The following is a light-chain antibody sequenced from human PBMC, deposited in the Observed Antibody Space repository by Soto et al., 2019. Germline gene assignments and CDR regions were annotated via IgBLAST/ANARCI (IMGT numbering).Light chain of an antibody. Sequence: EIVLTQSPGILSLSPGERATLSCRASQSVSSAYIAWYQQKPGQTPRLLIYGPHTRAAGIPDRFSGSGSGTDFTLTINRLEIEEFAVYCCQQYGSLPITFGQGTRLAIK. CDR3: QQYGSLPIT. J-gene: IGKJ5*01. V-gene: IGKV3-20*01. CDR1: QSVSSAY. CDR2: GPH.